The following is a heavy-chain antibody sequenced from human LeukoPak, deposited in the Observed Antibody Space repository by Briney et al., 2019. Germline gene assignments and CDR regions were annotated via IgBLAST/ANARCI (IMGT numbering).Heavy chain of an antibody. Sequence: PGGSLRLPCAASGFTFSSYGMSWVRQAPGKGLEWVSAISGSGGSTYYADSVKGRFTISRDNSKNTLYLQMNSLRAEDTAVYYCAKDKARPDSSGYYPNDYWGQGTLVTVSS. V-gene: IGHV3-23*01. D-gene: IGHD3-22*01. CDR1: GFTFSSYG. CDR3: AKDKARPDSSGYYPNDY. J-gene: IGHJ4*02. CDR2: ISGSGGST.